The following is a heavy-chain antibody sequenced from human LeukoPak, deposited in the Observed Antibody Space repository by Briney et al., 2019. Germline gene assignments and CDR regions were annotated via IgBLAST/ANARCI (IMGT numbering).Heavy chain of an antibody. CDR2: IYRGGST. CDR1: GFTVSSNY. V-gene: IGHV3-53*01. CDR3: AAVAAAGPLGSNAFDI. D-gene: IGHD6-13*01. Sequence: PGESLRLSCAASGFTVSSNYMSWVRQAPGKGLEWVSVIYRGGSTYYADSVKGRFTISRDNSKNTLYLQMNSLRAEDTAVYYCAAVAAAGPLGSNAFDIWGQGTMVTVS. J-gene: IGHJ3*02.